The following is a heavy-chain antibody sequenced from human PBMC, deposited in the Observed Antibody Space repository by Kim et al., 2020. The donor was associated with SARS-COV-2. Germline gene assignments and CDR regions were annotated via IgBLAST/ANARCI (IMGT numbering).Heavy chain of an antibody. D-gene: IGHD5-18*01. CDR3: ASGSQRGYSYGLIDY. V-gene: IGHV1-69*01. Sequence: QKFQGRVTITADESTSTAYMELSSLRSEDTAVYYCASGSQRGYSYGLIDYWGQGTLVTVSS. J-gene: IGHJ4*02.